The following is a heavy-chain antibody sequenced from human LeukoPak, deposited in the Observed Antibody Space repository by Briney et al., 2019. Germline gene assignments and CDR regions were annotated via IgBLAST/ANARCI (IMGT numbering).Heavy chain of an antibody. CDR1: EGTFSSYA. V-gene: IGHV1-69*04. Sequence: SVKVSCKASEGTFSSYAISWVRQAPGQGLEWMGRIIPILGIANYAQRFQGRVTITADKSTSTAYMELSSLTSEDTAVYYCATPRYCSSTSCYDNWFDHWGQGTLVTVSS. D-gene: IGHD2-2*01. J-gene: IGHJ5*02. CDR2: IIPILGIA. CDR3: ATPRYCSSTSCYDNWFDH.